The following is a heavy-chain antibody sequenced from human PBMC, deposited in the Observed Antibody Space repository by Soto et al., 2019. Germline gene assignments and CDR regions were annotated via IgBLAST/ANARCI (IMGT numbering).Heavy chain of an antibody. CDR2: ISAYNGNT. D-gene: IGHD6-6*01. Sequence: ASVKVSCKASGYTFTGYGISWVRQAPGQGLEWMGWISAYNGNTNYAQKLQGRVTMTTDTSTSTAYMELGSLGSDDTAVYYCARGGLRSSIAARLEFYYYGMDVWGQGTTVTVSS. J-gene: IGHJ6*02. CDR1: GYTFTGYG. V-gene: IGHV1-18*01. CDR3: ARGGLRSSIAARLEFYYYGMDV.